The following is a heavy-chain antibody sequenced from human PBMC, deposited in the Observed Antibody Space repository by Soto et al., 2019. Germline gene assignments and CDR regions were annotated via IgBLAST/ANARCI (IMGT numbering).Heavy chain of an antibody. CDR2: FIPMFNRP. CDR3: ARGQFHHVSNYYYALDV. V-gene: IGHV1-69*01. CDR1: GGTFSSYA. Sequence: QVQLVQSGAEVKKPGSSVKVSCKASGGTFSSYAISWVRQAPGQGLEWMGGFIPMFNRPHSARKFQGRVTITAAESTSTAYMDQSSLRSEDTAVYYCARGQFHHVSNYYYALDVWGQGTTVTVSS. J-gene: IGHJ6*02.